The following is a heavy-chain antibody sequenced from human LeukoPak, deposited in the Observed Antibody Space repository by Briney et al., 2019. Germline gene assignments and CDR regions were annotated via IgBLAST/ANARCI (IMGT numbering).Heavy chain of an antibody. V-gene: IGHV1-2*04. CDR1: GYTFTGYY. J-gene: IGHJ6*02. D-gene: IGHD3-10*01. Sequence: ASVKVSCKASGYTFTGYYMHWVRQAPGQGLEWMGWINPNSGGTNYAQKFQGWVTMTRDTSISTAYMELSRLRSDDTAVYYCARNGGPMVRGVTPYYGMDVWGQGTTVTVSS. CDR2: INPNSGGT. CDR3: ARNGGPMVRGVTPYYGMDV.